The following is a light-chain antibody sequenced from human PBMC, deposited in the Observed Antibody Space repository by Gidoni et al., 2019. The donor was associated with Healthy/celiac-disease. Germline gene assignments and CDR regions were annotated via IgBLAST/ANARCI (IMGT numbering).Light chain of an antibody. CDR2: DTS. CDR3: LLSYSGAWV. J-gene: IGLJ3*02. V-gene: IGLV7-46*01. CDR1: TGAVTSGHY. Sequence: QAVVTQEPSPTVSPGGTVTLTCGSSTGAVTSGHYPYWFQQKPGQAPRTLLYDTSNKHSWTPARFSGSLLGGKAALTLSGAQPEDEAEYYCLLSYSGAWVFGGGTKLTVL.